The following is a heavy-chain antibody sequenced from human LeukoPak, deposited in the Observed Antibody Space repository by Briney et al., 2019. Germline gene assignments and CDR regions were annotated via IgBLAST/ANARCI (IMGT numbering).Heavy chain of an antibody. V-gene: IGHV1-69*13. J-gene: IGHJ6*02. CDR2: IIPTFGTA. CDR1: GGTFSSYA. Sequence: GASVKVSCKASGGTFSSYAISWVRQAPGQGLEWMGGIIPTFGTANYAQKFQGRVTITADESTSTAYMELSSLRSEDTAVYYCASSAYGDLYYYYGMDVWGQGTTVTVSS. D-gene: IGHD4-17*01. CDR3: ASSAYGDLYYYYGMDV.